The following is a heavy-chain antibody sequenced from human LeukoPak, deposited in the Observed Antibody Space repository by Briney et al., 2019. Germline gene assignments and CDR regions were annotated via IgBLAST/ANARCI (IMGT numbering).Heavy chain of an antibody. V-gene: IGHV1-8*01. D-gene: IGHD2-2*01. CDR3: ARGKPAASYYYYGMDV. CDR2: MNPNSGNT. J-gene: IGHJ6*02. Sequence: ASVKVSCKASGYTFTSYDINWVRQATGQGLEWMGWMNPNSGNTGYAQKFQGRVTMTRNTSISTAYMELSSPRSEDTAVYYCARGKPAASYYYYGMDVWGQGTTVTVSS. CDR1: GYTFTSYD.